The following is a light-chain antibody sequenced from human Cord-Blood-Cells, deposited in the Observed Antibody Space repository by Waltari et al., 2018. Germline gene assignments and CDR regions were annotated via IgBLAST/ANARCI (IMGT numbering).Light chain of an antibody. CDR1: QGISNY. J-gene: IGKJ3*01. V-gene: IGKV1-27*01. CDR3: QKYNSAPFT. CDR2: AAS. Sequence: DIQMTQFPSSLSAYVVDSFPITCRASQGISNYLAWYQQKPGKVPKLLIYAASTLQSRVPSRFSGSGSGTDFTLTISSLQPEDVATYYCQKYNSAPFTFGPGTKVDIK.